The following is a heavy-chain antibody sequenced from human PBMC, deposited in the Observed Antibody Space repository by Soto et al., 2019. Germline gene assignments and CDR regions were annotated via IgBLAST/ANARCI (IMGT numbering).Heavy chain of an antibody. J-gene: IGHJ6*03. V-gene: IGHV3-66*01. CDR2: IYSGGTT. CDR1: GFSVNSNY. Sequence: EVQLVESGGGLVQPGGSLRLSCAASGFSVNSNYMTWVRQAPGKGLEWVSVIYSGGTTYYADSVKGRFTISRDTSKNTLYLQMNSLRAEDTAVYYCARDAGDFWRGYYYYYYMDVWGTGTTVTVSS. D-gene: IGHD3-3*01. CDR3: ARDAGDFWRGYYYYYYMDV.